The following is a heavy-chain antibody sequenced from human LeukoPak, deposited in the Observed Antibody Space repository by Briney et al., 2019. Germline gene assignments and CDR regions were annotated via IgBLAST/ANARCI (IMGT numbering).Heavy chain of an antibody. Sequence: GGSLRLSCAASGFTFSNYEMNWVRQAPGKGLEWISYISNSGSTTYYADSVKGRFTMSRDNSKNTLYRQMNSLRAEDTAVYYCANGFDYGDPFDYWGQGTLVTVSS. CDR1: GFTFSNYE. D-gene: IGHD4-17*01. CDR2: ISNSGSTT. CDR3: ANGFDYGDPFDY. J-gene: IGHJ4*02. V-gene: IGHV3-48*03.